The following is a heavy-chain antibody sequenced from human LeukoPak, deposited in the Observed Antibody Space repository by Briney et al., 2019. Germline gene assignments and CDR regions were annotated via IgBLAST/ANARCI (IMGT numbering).Heavy chain of an antibody. V-gene: IGHV1-8*01. CDR3: ARGFSSGYYFFY. CDR1: GYTFTSYD. Sequence: ASVKVSCKASGYTFTSYDINWVRQATGQGLEWMGWMNPNSGNTGYAQKFQGRVTMTRNTSISTAYMELSSLRSEDTAVYYCARGFSSGYYFFYWGQGTLVTVPS. D-gene: IGHD3-22*01. CDR2: MNPNSGNT. J-gene: IGHJ4*02.